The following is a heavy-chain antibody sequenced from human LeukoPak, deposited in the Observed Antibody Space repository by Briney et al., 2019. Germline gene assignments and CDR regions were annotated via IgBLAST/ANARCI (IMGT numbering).Heavy chain of an antibody. D-gene: IGHD1-26*01. J-gene: IGHJ4*02. V-gene: IGHV4-61*02. CDR1: GGSISSGSYY. CDR3: ARDREGYDY. CDR2: IYTSGST. Sequence: SETPSLTCTVSGGSISSGSYYWSWIRQPAGKGLEWIGRIYTSGSTNYNPSLKSRVTMSVDTSKNQFSLKLSSVTAADTAVYYCARDREGYDYWGQGTLVTVSS.